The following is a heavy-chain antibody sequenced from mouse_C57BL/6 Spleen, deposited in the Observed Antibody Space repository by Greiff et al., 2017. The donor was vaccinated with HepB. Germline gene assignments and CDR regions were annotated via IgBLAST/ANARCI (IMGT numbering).Heavy chain of an antibody. CDR3: ARSAYYYGSSYGYWYFDV. D-gene: IGHD1-1*01. CDR1: GYTFTDYY. J-gene: IGHJ1*03. Sequence: EVKLQQSGPELVKPGASVKISCKASGYTFTDYYMNWVKQSHGKSLEWIGDINPNNGGTSYNQKFKGKATLTVDKSSSTAYMELRSLTSEDSAVYYCARSAYYYGSSYGYWYFDVWGTGTTVTVSS. CDR2: INPNNGGT. V-gene: IGHV1-26*01.